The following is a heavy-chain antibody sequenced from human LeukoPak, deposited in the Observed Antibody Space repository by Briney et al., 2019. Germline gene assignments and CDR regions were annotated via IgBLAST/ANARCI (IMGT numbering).Heavy chain of an antibody. Sequence: SQTLSLTCTVSGGSISSGDYYWSWIRQPPGKGLEWIGYIYYSGSTYYNPSLKSRVTISVDKSKNQFSLKLSSVTAADTAVYYCARVTHLTMIVVALDYWGQGTLVTVSS. CDR3: ARVTHLTMIVVALDY. J-gene: IGHJ4*02. V-gene: IGHV4-30-4*01. D-gene: IGHD3-22*01. CDR2: IYYSGST. CDR1: GGSISSGDYY.